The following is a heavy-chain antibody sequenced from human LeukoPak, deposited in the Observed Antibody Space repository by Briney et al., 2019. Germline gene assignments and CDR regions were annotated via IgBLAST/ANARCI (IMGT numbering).Heavy chain of an antibody. D-gene: IGHD2-15*01. V-gene: IGHV5-51*01. CDR3: ARRYCSGSSCYLFDY. CDR2: IYPDDSDT. J-gene: IGHJ4*02. Sequence: GESLKISCKGSGYSFTSYWIGWVRQMPAKGLEWMGIIYPDDSDTRYSPSFQGQVTVSADKSISTAYLQWSSLKASDTAMYYCARRYCSGSSCYLFDYWGQGTLVTVSS. CDR1: GYSFTSYW.